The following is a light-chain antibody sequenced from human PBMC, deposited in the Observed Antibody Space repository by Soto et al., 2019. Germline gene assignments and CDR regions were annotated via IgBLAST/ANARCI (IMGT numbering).Light chain of an antibody. V-gene: IGKV4-1*01. CDR2: WAS. CDR1: QSVLYSSNNRNY. CDR3: QPYYNTPLT. Sequence: DIVMTQAPDSLAVSLGEGVTINCKSSQSVLYSSNNRNYLSWFQQKPGQPPKLLIYWASTRESGVTDRFSGSGSGTDFTLTISGLQAEDVVVYYCQPYYNTPLTFGGGTKVEI. J-gene: IGKJ4*01.